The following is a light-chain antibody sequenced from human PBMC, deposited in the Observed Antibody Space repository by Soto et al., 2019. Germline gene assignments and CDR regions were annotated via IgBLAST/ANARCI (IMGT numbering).Light chain of an antibody. Sequence: DIVMTQSPDSLAVSLGERATINCKSSQSVLYSSNNNNYLAWYQQKPGQPPKLLIYWASTRESGVPDRFSGSGSGTDFTLTISSLQAEDVAVYYCQQYYSTPRGTFGQGTKVEIK. V-gene: IGKV4-1*01. CDR1: QSVLYSSNNNNY. CDR3: QQYYSTPRGT. J-gene: IGKJ1*01. CDR2: WAS.